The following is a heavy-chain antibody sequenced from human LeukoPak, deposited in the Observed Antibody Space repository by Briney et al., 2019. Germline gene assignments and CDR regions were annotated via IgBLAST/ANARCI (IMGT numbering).Heavy chain of an antibody. V-gene: IGHV4-4*07. CDR1: GGPISSYY. Sequence: KPSETLSLTCTVSGGPISSYYWSWIRQPAGKGLEWIGRIYTSGSTNYNPSLKSRVTMSVDTSKNQFSLKLSSVTAADTAVYYCARAIDHCSSISCRYHYYYMDVWGKGTTVTVSS. CDR3: ARAIDHCSSISCRYHYYYMDV. CDR2: IYTSGST. J-gene: IGHJ6*03. D-gene: IGHD2-2*01.